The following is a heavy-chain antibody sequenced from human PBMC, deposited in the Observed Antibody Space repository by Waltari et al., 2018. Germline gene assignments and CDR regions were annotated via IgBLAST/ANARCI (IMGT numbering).Heavy chain of an antibody. V-gene: IGHV3-33*01. D-gene: IGHD5-12*01. CDR1: GFTFSNFG. CDR2: IWYDESNK. Sequence: QVQLVESGGGVVQPGRSLRLYCAASGFTFSNFGMHWVRQAPGKGLEWVALIWYDESNKFYADSVKGRLTISRDKSKNTLYLQMNRLRAEDTAVYYCARDHGYGAIDYYYYGMDVWGQGTTVTVSS. J-gene: IGHJ6*02. CDR3: ARDHGYGAIDYYYYGMDV.